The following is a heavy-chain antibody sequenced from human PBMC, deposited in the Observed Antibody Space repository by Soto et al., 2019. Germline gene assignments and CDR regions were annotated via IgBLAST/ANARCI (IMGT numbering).Heavy chain of an antibody. V-gene: IGHV5-51*01. CDR3: ARSRYLPLDAFDI. CDR2: IYPGDSDT. Sequence: GESLXISCKGSGYSFTSYFIGWVRQMPGKGLEWMGIIYPGDSDTRYSPSFQGQVTISADKSISTAYLQWSSLKASDTAMYYCARSRYLPLDAFDIWGQTTMVTVSS. CDR1: GYSFTSYF. J-gene: IGHJ3*02. D-gene: IGHD1-20*01.